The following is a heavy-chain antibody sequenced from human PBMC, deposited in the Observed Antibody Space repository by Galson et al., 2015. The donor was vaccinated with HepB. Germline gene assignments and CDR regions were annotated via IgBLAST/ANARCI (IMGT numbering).Heavy chain of an antibody. CDR2: VSYDGNKK. CDR1: GFTFSDFG. D-gene: IGHD4-11*01. V-gene: IGHV3-30*18. J-gene: IGHJ4*02. CDR3: AKGVYFLLLTYSNYDLDY. Sequence: SLRLSCAASGFTFSDFGMHWVRQAPGKGLEWVAVVSYDGNKKYYADSVKGRFTISRDKSKNTVYLQMDTLRVEDTAVYYCAKGVYFLLLTYSNYDLDYWGQGTLVTVSS.